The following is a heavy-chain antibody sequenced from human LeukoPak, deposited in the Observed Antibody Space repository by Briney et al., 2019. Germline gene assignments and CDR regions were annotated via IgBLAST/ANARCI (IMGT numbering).Heavy chain of an antibody. CDR1: GDSINTNN. Sequence: SETLSLTCTVSGDSINTNNHWAWIRQPAGKGLEGIGRLHNSGSTNYNPSLQSRVTISVDTSKNQFSLKMTSATAADTAVYFCARDPLRSSFDPWGQGILVTVSS. V-gene: IGHV4-4*07. CDR3: ARDPLRSSFDP. CDR2: LHNSGST. J-gene: IGHJ5*02. D-gene: IGHD6-13*01.